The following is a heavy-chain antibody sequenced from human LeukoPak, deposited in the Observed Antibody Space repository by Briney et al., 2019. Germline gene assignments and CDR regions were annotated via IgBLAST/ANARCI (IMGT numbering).Heavy chain of an antibody. V-gene: IGHV3-66*01. Sequence: GGSLRLSCAASGFTVSSNYMSWVRQAPGKGLEWVSVIYSGGSTYYADSVKGRFTISRDNSKNTLYLQMNNLRAEDTAVYYCARDCDPRVDAFDIWCQGTMVTVSS. CDR3: ARDCDPRVDAFDI. CDR2: IYSGGST. CDR1: GFTVSSNY. J-gene: IGHJ3*02.